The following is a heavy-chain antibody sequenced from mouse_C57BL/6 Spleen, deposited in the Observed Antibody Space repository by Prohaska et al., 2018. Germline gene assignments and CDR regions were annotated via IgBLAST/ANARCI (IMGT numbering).Heavy chain of an antibody. CDR2: INPNNGGT. J-gene: IGHJ1*03. V-gene: IGHV1-18*01. Sequence: RPGKSLEWIGDINPNNGGTIYNQKFKGKATLTVDKSSSTAYMELRSLTSEDTAVYYCATPGKKNYYYWYFDVWGTGTTVTVSS. CDR3: ATPGKKNYYYWYFDV. D-gene: IGHD1-1*01.